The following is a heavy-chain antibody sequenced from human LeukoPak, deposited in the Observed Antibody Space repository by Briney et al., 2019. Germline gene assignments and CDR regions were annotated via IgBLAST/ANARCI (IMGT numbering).Heavy chain of an antibody. CDR3: ARASPYYYGSGFDP. CDR1: GGYISSHY. CDR2: IYYSGST. D-gene: IGHD3-10*01. V-gene: IGHV4-59*11. Sequence: SSETLSLTCTVSGGYISSHYWSWIRQPPGKGLEWIGYIYYSGSTNYNPSLKSRVTISVDTSKNQFSLKLSSVTAADTAVYYCARASPYYYGSGFDPWGQGTLVTVSS. J-gene: IGHJ5*02.